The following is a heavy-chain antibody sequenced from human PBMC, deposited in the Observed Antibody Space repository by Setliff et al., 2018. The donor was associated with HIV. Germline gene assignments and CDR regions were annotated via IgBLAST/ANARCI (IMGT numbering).Heavy chain of an antibody. CDR2: IYHSGST. V-gene: IGHV4-4*02. CDR3: ASHRSVYYFDY. Sequence: LSLTCAVSGGSISSSYWWSWVRQTPGEGLEWIGEIYHSGSTNYNPSLKSRVTISVDTSKNQFSLKLSSVTAADTAVYYCASHRSVYYFDYWGQGTLVTVSS. J-gene: IGHJ4*02. CDR1: GGSISSSYW.